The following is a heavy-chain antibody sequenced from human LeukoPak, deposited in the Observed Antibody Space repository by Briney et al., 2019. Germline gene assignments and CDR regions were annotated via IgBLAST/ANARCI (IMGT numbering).Heavy chain of an antibody. V-gene: IGHV4-39*01. CDR2: IYYSGST. D-gene: IGHD6-19*01. Sequence: PSETLSLTCTVSGGSISSSSYYWGWIRQPPGKGLEWIGSIYYSGSTYYNPSLKSRVTISVDTSKNQFSLKLSSVIAPDTAVYYCARQIAVAGKCWFDPWGQGTLVTVSS. CDR1: GGSISSSSYY. J-gene: IGHJ5*02. CDR3: ARQIAVAGKCWFDP.